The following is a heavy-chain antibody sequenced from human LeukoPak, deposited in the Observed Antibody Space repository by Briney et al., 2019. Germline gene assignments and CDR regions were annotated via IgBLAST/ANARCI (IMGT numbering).Heavy chain of an antibody. CDR2: IYHSGST. J-gene: IGHJ6*03. V-gene: IGHV4-4*02. CDR1: GGSISSNYW. CDR3: ARETSQKGAHYMDV. D-gene: IGHD3-16*01. Sequence: SETLSLTCAVSGGSISSNYWWSWVRQPPGKGLEWIGEIYHSGSTNYNPSLKSRVTISVDTSKKQFSLKLTSVTVADTAVYYCARETSQKGAHYMDVWGKGTTVTISS.